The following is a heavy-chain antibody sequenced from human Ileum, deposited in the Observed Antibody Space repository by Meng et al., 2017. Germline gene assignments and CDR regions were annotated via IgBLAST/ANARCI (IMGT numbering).Heavy chain of an antibody. V-gene: IGHV4-61*08. CDR1: GGSVSRAGYQ. CDR3: ARDHMGSLDY. J-gene: IGHJ4*02. CDR2: AST. Sequence: VQLQASGRGLGRPSETPSLICTVSGGSVSRAGYQWGWIRQPPGKGLEWIGYASTNYNPSLKRRVTISLDTSRNQFSLSLSSVTAADTAVYYCARDHMGSLDYWGQGILVTVSS. D-gene: IGHD1-26*01.